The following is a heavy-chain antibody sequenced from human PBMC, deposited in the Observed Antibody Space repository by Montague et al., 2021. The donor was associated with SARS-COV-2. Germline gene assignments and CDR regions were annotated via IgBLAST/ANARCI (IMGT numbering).Heavy chain of an antibody. V-gene: IGHV3-23*01. Sequence: SLRLSCAASGFTFNTYAMTWVRQAPGKGLEWVSAIGGSSAGTYYADSVKGCFTISRDNSKNTLFLQMNSLRAEDTALYYCAKSLDTSGYSFERGADYWGQGTTVTVSS. D-gene: IGHD5-12*01. CDR1: GFTFNTYA. J-gene: IGHJ4*02. CDR2: IGGSSAGT. CDR3: AKSLDTSGYSFERGADY.